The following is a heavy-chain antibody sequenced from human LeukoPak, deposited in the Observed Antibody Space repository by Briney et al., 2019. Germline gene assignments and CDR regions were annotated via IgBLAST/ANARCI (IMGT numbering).Heavy chain of an antibody. CDR1: GYTFTSYD. CDR2: MNPGSGDT. J-gene: IGHJ6*03. V-gene: IGHV1-8*01. Sequence: GASVKVSCQASGYTFTSYDINWMRQAPGQGLEWMGWMNPGSGDTGYALKFQGRVTMTRDTSISVAYMELRSLRSDDTAVYYCVRMNLKRLGEVWGWGPKKRDYYYMDVWGKGTTVTVSS. D-gene: IGHD3-10*01. CDR3: VRMNLKRLGEVWGWGPKKRDYYYMDV.